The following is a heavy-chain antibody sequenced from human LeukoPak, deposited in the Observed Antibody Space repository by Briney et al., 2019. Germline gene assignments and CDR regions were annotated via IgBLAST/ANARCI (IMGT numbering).Heavy chain of an antibody. CDR1: GYTFTSYG. J-gene: IGHJ4*02. CDR3: ARGHQVEMATIYY. D-gene: IGHD5-24*01. CDR2: IIPIFGTA. V-gene: IGHV1-69*13. Sequence: SVKVSCKASGYTFTSYGISWVRQAPGQGLEWMGGIIPIFGTANYAQKFQGRVTITADESTSTAYMELSSLRSEDTAVYYCARGHQVEMATIYYWGQGTLVTVSS.